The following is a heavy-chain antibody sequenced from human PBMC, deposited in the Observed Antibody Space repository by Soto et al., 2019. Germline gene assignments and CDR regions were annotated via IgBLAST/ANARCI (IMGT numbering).Heavy chain of an antibody. Sequence: GGSLRLSCAASGFTFSSYAMSWVRQAPGKGLEWVSAISGSGGSTYYADSVKGRFTISRDNSKNTLYLQMNSLRAEDTAVYYCEKNPGIAVPGGGMDVWGQGTTVTISS. V-gene: IGHV3-23*01. CDR3: EKNPGIAVPGGGMDV. D-gene: IGHD6-19*01. CDR1: GFTFSSYA. J-gene: IGHJ6*02. CDR2: ISGSGGST.